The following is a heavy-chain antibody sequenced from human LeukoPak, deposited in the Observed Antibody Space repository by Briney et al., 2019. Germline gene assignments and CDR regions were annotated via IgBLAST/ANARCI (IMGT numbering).Heavy chain of an antibody. J-gene: IGHJ4*02. CDR2: INHSGST. D-gene: IGHD3-10*01. V-gene: IGHV4-34*01. CDR1: GGSFSGYY. CDR3: AREPFVYYYGSGSFDY. Sequence: SETLFLTCAVYGGSFSGYYWSWIRQPPGKGLEWIGEINHSGSTNYNPSLKSRVTISVDTSKNQFSLKLSSVTAADTAVYYCAREPFVYYYGSGSFDYWSQGTLVTVSS.